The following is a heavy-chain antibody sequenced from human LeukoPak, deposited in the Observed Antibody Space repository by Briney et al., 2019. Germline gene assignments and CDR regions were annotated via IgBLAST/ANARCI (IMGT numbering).Heavy chain of an antibody. Sequence: SETLSLTCIVSGGSINSYYWSWVRQPLGKGLEWIGYIYYSGSTNYNPSLKSRVTFSVDTSKNEFSLKLTSVTAADTAVYHCARRAAFYYSLGVWGQGTTVTVSS. V-gene: IGHV4-59*01. J-gene: IGHJ6*02. CDR3: ARRAAFYYSLGV. CDR2: IYYSGST. D-gene: IGHD6-13*01. CDR1: GGSINSYY.